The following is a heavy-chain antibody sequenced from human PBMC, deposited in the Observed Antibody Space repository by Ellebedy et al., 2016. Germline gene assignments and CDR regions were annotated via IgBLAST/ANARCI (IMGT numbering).Heavy chain of an antibody. CDR1: GGSVSSDY. CDR2: VFHTGTT. J-gene: IGHJ3*01. D-gene: IGHD6-19*01. V-gene: IGHV4-59*02. CDR3: AKWNGGWYAFEV. Sequence: SETLSLTCNVSGGSVSSDYWNWIRRPPGKGLEWIGYVFHTGTTNYNPSLKSRVTMSVDTSTSQFSLRLTSVNAADTAVYYCAKWNGGWYAFEVWGQGTMVTVSS.